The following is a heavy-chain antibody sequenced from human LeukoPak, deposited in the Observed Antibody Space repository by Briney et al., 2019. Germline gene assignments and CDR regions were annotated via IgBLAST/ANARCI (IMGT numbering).Heavy chain of an antibody. V-gene: IGHV3-11*04. CDR2: ISSSGSTI. Sequence: PGGSLRLSCAASGFTFSVYYMSWIRQAPGKGLEWVSHISSSGSTIYYADSVKGRFTISRDNAKNSLYLQMSSLRAEDTAFYYCARDWYSGSYPLDYWGQGTLVTVSS. CDR1: GFTFSVYY. CDR3: ARDWYSGSYPLDY. J-gene: IGHJ4*02. D-gene: IGHD1-26*01.